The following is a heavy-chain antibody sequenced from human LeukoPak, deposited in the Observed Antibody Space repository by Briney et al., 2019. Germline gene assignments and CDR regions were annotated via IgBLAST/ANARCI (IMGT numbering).Heavy chain of an antibody. D-gene: IGHD3-22*01. J-gene: IGHJ5*02. CDR1: GGSFSGYY. Sequence: PSETLSLTCAVYGGSFSGYYWSWIRQPPGKGLEWIREINHSGSTNYNPSLKSRVTISVDTSKNQFSLKLSSVTAADTAVYYCARGRPFLYYDSSGYSWFDPWGQGTLVTVSS. V-gene: IGHV4-34*01. CDR2: INHSGST. CDR3: ARGRPFLYYDSSGYSWFDP.